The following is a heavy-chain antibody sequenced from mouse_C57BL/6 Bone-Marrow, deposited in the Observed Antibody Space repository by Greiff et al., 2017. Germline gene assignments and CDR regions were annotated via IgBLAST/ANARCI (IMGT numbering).Heavy chain of an antibody. J-gene: IGHJ4*01. D-gene: IGHD1-1*01. CDR1: GYTFTSYW. CDR2: IYPGSGST. Sequence: VQLVESGAELVKPGASVKMSCKASGYTFTSYWITWVKQRPGQGLAWIGDIYPGSGSTNYNEKFKSKATLTVDTSSSTAYMQLSSLTSEDSAVYYCARRDYYGSSYGYAMDYWGQGTSVTVSS. V-gene: IGHV1-55*01. CDR3: ARRDYYGSSYGYAMDY.